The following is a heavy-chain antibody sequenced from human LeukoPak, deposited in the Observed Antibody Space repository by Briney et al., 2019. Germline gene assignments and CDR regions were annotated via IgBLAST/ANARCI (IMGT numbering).Heavy chain of an antibody. V-gene: IGHV3-30*02. CDR3: AKEGQQLVYYYYYMDV. D-gene: IGHD6-13*01. J-gene: IGHJ6*03. CDR1: GFSFSNYG. CDR2: KRYDGSNK. Sequence: GGSLRLSCAASGFSFSNYGMHWVRQAPGKGLEWVAYKRYDGSNKYYADSVRGRFTISRDSSQNTLYVQMNSLRAEDTAVYYCAKEGQQLVYYYYYMDVWGKGTTVTVSS.